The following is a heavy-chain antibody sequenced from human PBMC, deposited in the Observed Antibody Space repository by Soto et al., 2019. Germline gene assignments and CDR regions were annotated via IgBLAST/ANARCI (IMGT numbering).Heavy chain of an antibody. Sequence: GGSLRLSCAASGFTFSSYAMHWVRQAPGKGLEWVAVISYDGSNKYYADSVKGRFIISRDNSKNTLYLQMNSLRAEDTAVYYCAREGAPGRKPPSYFDYWGQGTLVTVSS. CDR3: AREGAPGRKPPSYFDY. CDR1: GFTFSSYA. CDR2: ISYDGSNK. J-gene: IGHJ4*02. V-gene: IGHV3-30-3*01.